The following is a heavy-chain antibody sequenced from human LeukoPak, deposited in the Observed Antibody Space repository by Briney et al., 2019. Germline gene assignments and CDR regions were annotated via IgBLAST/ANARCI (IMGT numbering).Heavy chain of an antibody. CDR2: MNPNSGNT. D-gene: IGHD3-22*01. Sequence: ASVKVSCKASGYTFTSYDINWVRQATGQGLEWMGWMNPNSGNTGYAQKFQGRVTMTRNTSISTAYMELSSLRSEDTAVYYCARGAVRAYYYDSSGYYYEDYWGQGTLVTVSS. CDR3: ARGAVRAYYYDSSGYYYEDY. CDR1: GYTFTSYD. V-gene: IGHV1-8*01. J-gene: IGHJ4*02.